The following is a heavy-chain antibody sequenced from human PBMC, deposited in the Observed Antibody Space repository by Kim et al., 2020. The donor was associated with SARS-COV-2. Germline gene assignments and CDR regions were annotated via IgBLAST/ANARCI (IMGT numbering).Heavy chain of an antibody. CDR3: ARISSGWHGYYYYYMDV. Sequence: LMSRVTISVDTSKNQFSLTLSSVTAADTAVYYCARISSGWHGYYYYYMDVWGKGTTVTVSS. J-gene: IGHJ6*03. V-gene: IGHV4-30-2*04. D-gene: IGHD6-19*01.